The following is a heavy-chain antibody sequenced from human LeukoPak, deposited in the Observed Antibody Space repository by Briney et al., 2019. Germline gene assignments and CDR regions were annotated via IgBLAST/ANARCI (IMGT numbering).Heavy chain of an antibody. V-gene: IGHV3-30*14. J-gene: IGHJ6*03. CDR2: ISYDGSNK. CDR3: ARDALVATAYYYYYYMDV. D-gene: IGHD5-12*01. Sequence: GGSLRLSCAASGFTFSRYGMHWVRQAPGKGLEWVTAISYDGSNKYYADSVKGRFTISRDNSKNTLYLQMGSLRAEDMAVYYCARDALVATAYYYYYYMDVWGKGTTVTVSS. CDR1: GFTFSRYG.